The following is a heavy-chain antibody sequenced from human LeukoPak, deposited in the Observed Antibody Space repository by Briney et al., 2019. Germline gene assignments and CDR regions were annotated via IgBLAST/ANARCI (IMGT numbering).Heavy chain of an antibody. J-gene: IGHJ6*03. CDR2: IIPIFGTA. V-gene: IGHV1-69*06. CDR3: ARAPAAGTGYYYYYMDV. D-gene: IGHD6-13*01. CDR1: GGTFSSYA. Sequence: SVKVSCKASGGTFSSYAISWVRQAPGQGLEWMGGIIPIFGTANYAQEFQGRVTITADKSTSTAYMELSSLRSEDTAVYYCARAPAAGTGYYYYYMDVWGKGTTVTVSS.